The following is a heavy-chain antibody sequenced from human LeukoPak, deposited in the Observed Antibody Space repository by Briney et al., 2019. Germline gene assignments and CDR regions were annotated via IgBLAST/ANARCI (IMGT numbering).Heavy chain of an antibody. J-gene: IGHJ4*02. CDR3: ARRGGDGYFAY. D-gene: IGHD3-16*01. V-gene: IGHV3-43*02. Sequence: TGGSLRLSCVASGFIFDDYAMYWVRQAPGKGLEWVSFISGDGGSTYYADSVKGRFTISRDNSKSSLYLQMNGLRTEDTALYYCARRGGDGYFAYWGQGTLVTVS. CDR1: GFIFDDYA. CDR2: ISGDGGST.